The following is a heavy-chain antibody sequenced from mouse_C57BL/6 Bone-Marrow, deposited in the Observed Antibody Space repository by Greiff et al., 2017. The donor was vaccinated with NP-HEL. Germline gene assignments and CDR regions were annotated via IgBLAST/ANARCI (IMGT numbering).Heavy chain of an antibody. Sequence: EVKLMESGGGLVQSGRSLRLSCATSGFTFSDSYMEWVRQAPGKGLEWIAASRNKANDYTTESSASVKGRFIVSRDTSQSIIYLQMNALRAEDTASYYCARDAGYYFDYWGQGTTLTVSS. D-gene: IGHD2-2*01. V-gene: IGHV7-1*01. CDR1: GFTFSDSY. CDR3: ARDAGYYFDY. CDR2: SRNKANDYTT. J-gene: IGHJ2*01.